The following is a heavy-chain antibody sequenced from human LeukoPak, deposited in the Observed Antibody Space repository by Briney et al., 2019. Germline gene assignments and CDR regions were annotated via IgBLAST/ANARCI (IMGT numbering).Heavy chain of an antibody. D-gene: IGHD3-22*01. Sequence: ASVKVSCKASGYTFTSYYMHWVRQAPGQGLEWMGWISAYNGNTNYAQKFQGRVTMTTDTSTTTAYMELRSLRSDDTGIYYCARAAYDGSGYYYDYWGQGTLVTVSS. CDR1: GYTFTSYY. CDR2: ISAYNGNT. CDR3: ARAAYDGSGYYYDY. V-gene: IGHV1-18*04. J-gene: IGHJ4*02.